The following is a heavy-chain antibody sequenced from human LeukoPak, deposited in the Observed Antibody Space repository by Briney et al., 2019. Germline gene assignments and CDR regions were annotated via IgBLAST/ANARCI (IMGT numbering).Heavy chain of an antibody. CDR1: GYTFRNYG. V-gene: IGHV1-18*01. Sequence: GASVKVSCKASGYTFRNYGINWVRQVPGQGLEWMGWISGDNGNTNYAQKVQGRVTMTRDTSTSTAYMELRSLRSDDTAVYYCARDGNYFYYMDVWGKGTTVTVSS. J-gene: IGHJ6*03. CDR2: ISGDNGNT. D-gene: IGHD1-1*01. CDR3: ARDGNYFYYMDV.